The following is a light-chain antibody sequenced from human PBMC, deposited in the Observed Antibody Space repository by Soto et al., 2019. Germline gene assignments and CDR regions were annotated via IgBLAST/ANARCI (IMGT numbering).Light chain of an antibody. V-gene: IGKV3-11*01. CDR2: DAS. Sequence: EIVLTQSPATLSLSPGERATLSCRASQSVSIYLAWYQQKPGQAPKLLIHDASNRATGIPARFSGSGSGTEFTLTISSLQSEDFAVYYCQQRNMWPITFGQGTRLEIK. CDR3: QQRNMWPIT. CDR1: QSVSIY. J-gene: IGKJ5*01.